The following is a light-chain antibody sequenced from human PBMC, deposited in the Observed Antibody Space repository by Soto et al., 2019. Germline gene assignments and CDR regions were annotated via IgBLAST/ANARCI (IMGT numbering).Light chain of an antibody. CDR2: AAS. CDR1: QGISSY. Sequence: DIQSAQYPSSLSPSVGDRVTITCRASQGISSYLGWYQQKPGKAPNLLIYAASTLQSGVPSRFSGGGSGTDFTLTISSLQPEDFATYYCQQVYVYPSTFGGGTKVDIK. CDR3: QQVYVYPST. J-gene: IGKJ4*01. V-gene: IGKV1-9*01.